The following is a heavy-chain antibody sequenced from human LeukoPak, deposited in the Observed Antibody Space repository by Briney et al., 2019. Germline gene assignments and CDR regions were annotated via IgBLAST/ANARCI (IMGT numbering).Heavy chain of an antibody. CDR1: GYTFTSYG. V-gene: IGHV1-2*06. D-gene: IGHD3-9*01. CDR2: INPNSGGT. J-gene: IGHJ4*02. CDR3: ARVGGYDILTGYVGGTYDY. Sequence: ASVKVSCKASGYTFTSYGISWVRQAPGQGLEWMGRINPNSGGTNYAQKFQGRVTMTRDTSISTAYMELSRLRSDDTAVYYCARVGGYDILTGYVGGTYDYWGQGTLVTVSS.